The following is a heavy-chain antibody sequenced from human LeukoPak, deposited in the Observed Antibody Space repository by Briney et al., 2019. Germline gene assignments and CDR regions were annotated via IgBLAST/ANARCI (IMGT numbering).Heavy chain of an antibody. D-gene: IGHD2-15*01. J-gene: IGHJ6*03. CDR2: ISGSGGTT. CDR1: GFSFSSYG. V-gene: IGHV3-23*01. Sequence: GGSLRLPCAASGFSFSSYGMHWVRQAPGKGLEWVSAISGSGGTTYYADSVKGRFTISRDNSRNTLYLQMNSLRAEDTAIYYCAKNGDRGAYCSGGTCYPYYYYYMDVWGKGTTVTISS. CDR3: AKNGDRGAYCSGGTCYPYYYYYMDV.